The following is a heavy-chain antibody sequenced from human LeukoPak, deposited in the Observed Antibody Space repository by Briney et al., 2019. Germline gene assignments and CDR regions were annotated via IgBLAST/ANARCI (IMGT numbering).Heavy chain of an antibody. Sequence: KPSETLSLTCTVSGGSISSSSYYWGWIRQPPGKGLEWIGSIYYSGSTYYNPSLKSRVTISVDTSKNQFSLKLSSVTAADTAVYYCARGRLATVVTPSISADFDYWGQGTLVTVSS. V-gene: IGHV4-39*01. CDR3: ARGRLATVVTPSISADFDY. CDR1: GGSISSSSYY. D-gene: IGHD4-23*01. J-gene: IGHJ4*02. CDR2: IYYSGST.